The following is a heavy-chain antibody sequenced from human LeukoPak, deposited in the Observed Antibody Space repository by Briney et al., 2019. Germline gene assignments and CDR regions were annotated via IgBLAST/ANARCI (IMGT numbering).Heavy chain of an antibody. J-gene: IGHJ4*02. CDR3: ARDIGYDLDY. D-gene: IGHD5-12*01. CDR2: ISSSSTI. CDR1: GFTFSSYS. V-gene: IGHV3-48*02. Sequence: GGSLRLSCAASGFTFSSYSMNWVRQAPGKGLEWVSYISSSSTIYYADSVKGRFTISRDNAKNSLYLQMNSLRDEDTALYYCARDIGYDLDYWGQGTLVTVSS.